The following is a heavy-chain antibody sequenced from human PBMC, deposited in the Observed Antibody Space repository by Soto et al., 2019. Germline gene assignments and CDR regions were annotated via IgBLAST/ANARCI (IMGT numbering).Heavy chain of an antibody. J-gene: IGHJ4*02. CDR1: GFTFSNYA. CDR3: ARPFWNPHDTFDS. D-gene: IGHD3-3*01. CDR2: ISYDARNS. Sequence: QVQLVESGGGVVQPGRSLRLSCAASGFTFSNYAMHWVRRAPGKGLEWVAIISYDARNSYYADSVKGRFTVSRDNSSSTLYLQMNSLRTEDTAVYFCARPFWNPHDTFDSWGLGTLVTVSS. V-gene: IGHV3-30*04.